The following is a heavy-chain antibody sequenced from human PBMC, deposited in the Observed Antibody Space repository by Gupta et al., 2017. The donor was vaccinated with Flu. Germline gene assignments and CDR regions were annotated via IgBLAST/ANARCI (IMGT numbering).Heavy chain of an antibody. V-gene: IGHV3-48*03. J-gene: IGHJ3*02. D-gene: IGHD7-27*01. CDR2: ISSSGYYI. Sequence: FSSYEMNWVRQAPEKGLEWVSYISSSGYYIYYADSVKGRFTISRDNAKNSLYLEMNSLRAEDTAVYYCASLELGRGGLDIWGQGTMVTVSS. CDR1: FSSYE. CDR3: ASLELGRGGLDI.